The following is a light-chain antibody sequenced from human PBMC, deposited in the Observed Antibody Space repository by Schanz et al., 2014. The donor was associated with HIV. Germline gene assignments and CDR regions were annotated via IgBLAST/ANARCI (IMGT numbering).Light chain of an antibody. CDR1: QSISEW. J-gene: IGKJ2*01. CDR2: EAS. Sequence: DIQMTQSPSTLSASVGDRVTITCRASQSISEWLAWYQQKPGQAPNLLISEASTLESGVPSRFSGTGSGTEFTLTISSLHAEDVAAYYCQHYNDFTSTFGQGTKLEIK. CDR3: QHYNDFTST. V-gene: IGKV1-5*03.